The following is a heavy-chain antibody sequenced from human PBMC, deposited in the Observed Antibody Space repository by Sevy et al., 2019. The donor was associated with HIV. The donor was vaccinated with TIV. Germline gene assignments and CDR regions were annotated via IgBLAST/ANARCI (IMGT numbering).Heavy chain of an antibody. D-gene: IGHD3-22*01. V-gene: IGHV1-2*04. J-gene: IGHJ1*01. Sequence: ASVKVSCKASGYTFTGYYMHWVRQAPGQGLEWMGWINPNSGGTNYGQKFQGWVTMTRDTSISTAYMELSRLRSDDTAVYYCARDPYYYDSSGYYAYQYFQHWGQCTLVTVSS. CDR3: ARDPYYYDSSGYYAYQYFQH. CDR1: GYTFTGYY. CDR2: INPNSGGT.